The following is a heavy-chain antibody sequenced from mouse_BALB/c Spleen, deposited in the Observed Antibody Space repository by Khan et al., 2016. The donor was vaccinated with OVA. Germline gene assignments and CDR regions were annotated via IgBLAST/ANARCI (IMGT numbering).Heavy chain of an antibody. Sequence: EVELVESGGGLVQPGGCLKLSCAASGFTFSSYGMSWVRQTPDKRLELVATINSNGGSTYYPDSVKGRFTISRDNAKNTLYLQMSSLKSEDTAMYYCARMARTINWGQGTTLTVSS. CDR3: ARMARTIN. CDR1: GFTFSSYG. CDR2: INSNGGST. V-gene: IGHV5-6-3*01. J-gene: IGHJ2*01.